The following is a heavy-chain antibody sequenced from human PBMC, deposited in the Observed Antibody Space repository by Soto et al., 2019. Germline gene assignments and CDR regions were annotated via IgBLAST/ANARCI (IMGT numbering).Heavy chain of an antibody. D-gene: IGHD6-19*01. CDR1: GDSVSSNSAA. J-gene: IGHJ5*02. Sequence: TLSLTCAISGDSVSSNSAAWNWIRQSPSRGLEWLGRTYYRSKWYNDYAVSVKSRITINPDTSKNQFSLQLNSVTPEDTAVYYCARMGSKAVAGGGWFDPWGQGTLVTVSS. V-gene: IGHV6-1*01. CDR3: ARMGSKAVAGGGWFDP. CDR2: TYYRSKWYN.